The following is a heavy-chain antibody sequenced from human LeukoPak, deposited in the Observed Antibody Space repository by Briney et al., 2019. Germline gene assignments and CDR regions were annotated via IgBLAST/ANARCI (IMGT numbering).Heavy chain of an antibody. D-gene: IGHD2-15*01. V-gene: IGHV4-59*01. CDR3: AREGRGTAY. CDR2: IYYSGST. CDR1: GGSISSYY. J-gene: IGHJ4*02. Sequence: SETLSLTCTVSGGSISSYYWSWIRQPPGKGLEWIGYIYYSGSTNYNPSLKSRVTISVDTSKNQFSLKLSSVTAADTAVYYCAREGRGTAYWGQGTLVTVSS.